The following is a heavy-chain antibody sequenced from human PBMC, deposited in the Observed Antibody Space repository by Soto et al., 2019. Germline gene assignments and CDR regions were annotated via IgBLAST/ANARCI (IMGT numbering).Heavy chain of an antibody. V-gene: IGHV3-23*01. CDR2: VSSGGGT. Sequence: RRLSCAASGFTFSTYAMGWVRQAPGKGLEWVSVVSSGGGTHYADSVKGRFTVSRDNSKNTLSLQMNSLRADDTAVYYCAKRRGAGGHSGYWGHGALVTVXS. CDR1: GFTFSTYA. CDR3: AKRRGAGGHSGY. J-gene: IGHJ4*01. D-gene: IGHD2-15*01.